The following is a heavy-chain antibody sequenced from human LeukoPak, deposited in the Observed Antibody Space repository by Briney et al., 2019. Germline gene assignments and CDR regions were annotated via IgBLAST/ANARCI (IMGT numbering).Heavy chain of an antibody. V-gene: IGHV3-23*01. CDR1: GFTFSSYA. CDR2: ISGSGGST. D-gene: IGHD4-17*01. CDR3: AKETDYGDHIDY. J-gene: IGHJ4*02. Sequence: GGSLRLSCAASGFTFSSYAMSWVRQAPGKGLEWVSGISGSGGSTYYADSVKGRFTISRDNSKNTLYLQMSSLRAGDTAVYYCAKETDYGDHIDYWGQGTLVTVSS.